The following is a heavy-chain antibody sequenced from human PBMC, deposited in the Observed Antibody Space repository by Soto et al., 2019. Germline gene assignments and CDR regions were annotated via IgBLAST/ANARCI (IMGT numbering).Heavy chain of an antibody. D-gene: IGHD3-22*01. CDR2: ISYDGSNK. CDR3: APIVVVTHTGY. CDR1: GFPFSSYA. J-gene: IGHJ4*02. Sequence: PGGSLRLSCAASGFPFSSYAMHWVRQAPGKGLEWVAVISYDGSNKYYADSVKGRFTISRDNSKNTLYLQMNSLRAEDTAVYFCAPIVVVTHTGYWGQGTLVTVSS. V-gene: IGHV3-30*04.